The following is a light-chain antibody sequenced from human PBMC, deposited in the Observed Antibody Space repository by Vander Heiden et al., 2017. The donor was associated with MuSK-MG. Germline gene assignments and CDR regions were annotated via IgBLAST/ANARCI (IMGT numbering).Light chain of an antibody. CDR1: SSDVGSYNL. J-gene: IGLJ2*01. CDR3: CSYAGSSAFVV. Sequence: QSALPQPASVSGSPGQSITISCTGTSSDVGSYNLVSWYQQYPGKAPKLMIYEVSKRHSGVSNRFSGSKSGNTASLTISGLQAEDEADYHCCSYAGSSAFVVFGGGTKLTVL. V-gene: IGLV2-23*02. CDR2: EVS.